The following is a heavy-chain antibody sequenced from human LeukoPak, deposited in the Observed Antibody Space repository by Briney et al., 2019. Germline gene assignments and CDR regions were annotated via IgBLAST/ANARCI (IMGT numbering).Heavy chain of an antibody. V-gene: IGHV4-59*01. CDR3: ARDTLGYCSGGSCYSFDY. CDR1: GGSINNYY. D-gene: IGHD2-15*01. CDR2: IYYSGTS. Sequence: PETLSLTCTVSGGSINNYYWSWIRQPPEKGLEWIGYIYYSGTSNYNPSLKSRVTISLDTSKSQFSLKLRSVTAADTAVYYCARDTLGYCSGGSCYSFDYWGQGTLVTVSS. J-gene: IGHJ4*02.